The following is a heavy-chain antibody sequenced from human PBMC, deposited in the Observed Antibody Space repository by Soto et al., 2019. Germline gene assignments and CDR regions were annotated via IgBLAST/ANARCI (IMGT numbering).Heavy chain of an antibody. D-gene: IGHD3-22*01. CDR1: GYAVGSNY. CDR3: ARDHSGYYNFDY. J-gene: IGHJ4*02. CDR2: IYSGGST. Sequence: EVQLVESGGGWVQPGGTLRLSCAASGYAVGSNYMSWVRQAPGKGLEWASVIYSGGSTYYADSVKGRFTISRDNSKNTLYLQMNSLRAEDTAVYYCARDHSGYYNFDYWGQGTLVTVSS. V-gene: IGHV3-66*01.